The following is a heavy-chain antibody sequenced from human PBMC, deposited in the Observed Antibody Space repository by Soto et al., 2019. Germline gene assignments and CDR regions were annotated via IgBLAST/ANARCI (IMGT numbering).Heavy chain of an antibody. D-gene: IGHD1-1*01. CDR1: GYTFTGYY. CDR2: INPNSGGT. V-gene: IGHV1-2*04. J-gene: IGHJ6*02. Sequence: QVQLVQSGAEVKKPGASVKVSCKASGYTFTGYYMHWVRQAPGQGLEWMGWINPNSGGTNYAQKFQGWVTMTRDTSISAAYMELSRLRSDDTAVYYCARVSITSYYYGMDVWGQGTTVTVSS. CDR3: ARVSITSYYYGMDV.